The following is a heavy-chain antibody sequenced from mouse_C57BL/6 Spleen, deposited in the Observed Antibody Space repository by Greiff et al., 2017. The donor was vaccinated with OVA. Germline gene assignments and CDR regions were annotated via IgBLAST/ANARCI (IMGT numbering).Heavy chain of an antibody. CDR1: GYTFTNYW. V-gene: IGHV1-55*01. CDR3: ASAIYYDGSEDAMDY. D-gene: IGHD1-1*01. CDR2: IYPGSGST. Sequence: QVQLQQPGAELVKPGASVKMSCKASGYTFTNYWITWVKQRPGQGLEWIGDIYPGSGSTNYNEKFKSKATLTVDTSSSTAYMQLSSLTSEDSAVYYCASAIYYDGSEDAMDYWGQGTSVTVSS. J-gene: IGHJ4*01.